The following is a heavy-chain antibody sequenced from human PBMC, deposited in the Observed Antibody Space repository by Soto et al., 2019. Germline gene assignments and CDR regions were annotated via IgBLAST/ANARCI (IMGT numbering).Heavy chain of an antibody. CDR2: IWYDGSNK. Sequence: QVQLVESGGGVVQPGRSLRLSCAASGFTFSSYGMHWVRQAPGKGLEWVAVIWYDGSNKYYADSVKGRFTISRDNSKNTLYLQMNSLRAEDTAVYYCARDDSPLESAPQGAYRRVECGMDVWGQGTTVTVSS. CDR1: GFTFSSYG. V-gene: IGHV3-33*01. J-gene: IGHJ6*02. CDR3: ARDDSPLESAPQGAYRRVECGMDV. D-gene: IGHD2-2*01.